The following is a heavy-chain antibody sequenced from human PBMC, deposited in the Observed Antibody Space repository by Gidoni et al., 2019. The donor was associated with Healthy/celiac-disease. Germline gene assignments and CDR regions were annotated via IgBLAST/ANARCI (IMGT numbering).Heavy chain of an antibody. Sequence: QVQLQESGPGLVKPSQTLSLTCTVSGGSISSGAYYWSWIRQPPGKGLEWIGYIYYSGSTYYNPSLKSRVTISVDTSKNQFSLKLSSVTAADTAVYYCASTFCGGDCRYYYYYYMDVWGKGTTVTVSS. CDR3: ASTFCGGDCRYYYYYYMDV. D-gene: IGHD2-21*01. CDR2: IYYSGST. CDR1: GGSISSGAYY. V-gene: IGHV4-30-4*01. J-gene: IGHJ6*03.